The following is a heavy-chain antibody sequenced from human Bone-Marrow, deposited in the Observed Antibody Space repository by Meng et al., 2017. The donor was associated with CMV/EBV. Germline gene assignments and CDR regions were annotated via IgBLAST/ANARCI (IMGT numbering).Heavy chain of an antibody. Sequence: GYISSGGYYWRWIRQHPGKGLEWIGYIYYSGSTYYNPSLKSRVTISVDTSKNQFSLKLSSVTAADTAVYYCARGLGWELPSWYFDYWGQGTLVTVSS. CDR2: IYYSGST. V-gene: IGHV4-31*02. CDR1: GYISSGGYY. D-gene: IGHD1-26*01. J-gene: IGHJ4*02. CDR3: ARGLGWELPSWYFDY.